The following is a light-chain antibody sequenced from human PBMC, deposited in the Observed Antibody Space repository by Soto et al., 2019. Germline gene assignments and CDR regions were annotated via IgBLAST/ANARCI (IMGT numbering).Light chain of an antibody. V-gene: IGKV3-11*01. J-gene: IGKJ5*01. CDR1: QSVSRY. Sequence: ELVLRQSPPTRSSSPGERATLSCRASQSVSRYLAWYQQKPGQAPRLLIYDASSRATGIPARFSGSGSGTQFTLTISSLEPEDFAVYYCQQRSNWPRVTFGQGTRLEIK. CDR2: DAS. CDR3: QQRSNWPRVT.